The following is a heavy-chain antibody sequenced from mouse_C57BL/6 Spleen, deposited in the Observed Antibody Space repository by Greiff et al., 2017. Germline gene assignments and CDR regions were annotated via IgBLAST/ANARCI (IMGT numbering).Heavy chain of an antibody. J-gene: IGHJ2*01. CDR2: INPGSGGT. CDR1: GYAFTNYL. V-gene: IGHV1-54*01. CDR3: ARRGEGDYFDY. Sequence: VKVVESGAELVRPGTSVKVSCKASGYAFTNYLIEWVKQRPGQGLEWIGVINPGSGGTNYNEKFKGKATLTADKSSSTAYMQLSSLKSEDSAVYFCARRGEGDYFDYWGQGTTLTVSS.